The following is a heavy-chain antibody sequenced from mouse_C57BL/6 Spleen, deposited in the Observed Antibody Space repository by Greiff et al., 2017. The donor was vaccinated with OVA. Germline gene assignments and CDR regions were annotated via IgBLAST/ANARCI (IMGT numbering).Heavy chain of an antibody. CDR3: ARWDWDVDY. D-gene: IGHD4-1*01. Sequence: EVQLQQSGPELVKPGASVKISCKASGYTFTDYYMNWVKQSHGKSLEWIGDINPNNGGTSYNQKFKGKATLTVDKSSSTAYMELRSLTSEDSAVYYCARWDWDVDYWGQGTTLTVSS. CDR1: GYTFTDYY. CDR2: INPNNGGT. J-gene: IGHJ2*01. V-gene: IGHV1-26*01.